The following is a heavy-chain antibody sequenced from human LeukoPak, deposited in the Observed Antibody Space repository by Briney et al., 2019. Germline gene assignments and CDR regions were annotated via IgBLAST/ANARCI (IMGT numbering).Heavy chain of an antibody. CDR1: GYTLSNYY. V-gene: IGHV1-2*02. J-gene: IGHJ4*02. Sequence: ASVKVSCKASGYTLSNYYIHWVRQAPGQGLEWMGWINPNSGGTNYAQRFQGRVTMTRDTSISTVYMELSRLTSDDTAVYYCARADGSGRYCIEYWGQGTLVAVAS. D-gene: IGHD3-10*01. CDR3: ARADGSGRYCIEY. CDR2: INPNSGGT.